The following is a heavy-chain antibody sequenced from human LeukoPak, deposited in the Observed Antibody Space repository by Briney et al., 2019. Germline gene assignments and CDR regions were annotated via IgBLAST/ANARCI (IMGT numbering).Heavy chain of an antibody. Sequence: SETLSLTCTVSGGSISSYYWSWIRQPPGKGLEWIGYIYYSGSTNYNPSLKSRVTISVDTSKNQFSLKLSSVTAADTAVYYCARGGTTVVTSDWYFDLWGRGTLVTVSS. CDR1: GGSISSYY. J-gene: IGHJ2*01. CDR3: ARGGTTVVTSDWYFDL. CDR2: IYYSGST. V-gene: IGHV4-59*01. D-gene: IGHD4-23*01.